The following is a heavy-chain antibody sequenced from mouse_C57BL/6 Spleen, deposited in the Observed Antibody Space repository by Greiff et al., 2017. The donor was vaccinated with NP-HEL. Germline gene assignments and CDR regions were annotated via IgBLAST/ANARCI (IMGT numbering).Heavy chain of an antibody. D-gene: IGHD2-4*01. Sequence: EVKVVESGGGLVKPGGSLKLSCAASGFTFSDYGMHWVRQAPEKGLEWVAYISSGSSTIYYADTVKGRFTISRDNAKNTLFLQMTSLRSEDTAMYYCARDYDYDETWFAYWSQGTLVTVSA. CDR1: GFTFSDYG. CDR3: ARDYDYDETWFAY. V-gene: IGHV5-17*01. J-gene: IGHJ3*01. CDR2: ISSGSSTI.